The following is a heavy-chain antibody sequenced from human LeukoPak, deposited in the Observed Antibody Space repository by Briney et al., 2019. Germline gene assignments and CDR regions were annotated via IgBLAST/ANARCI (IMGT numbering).Heavy chain of an antibody. CDR3: ARELTGQWLVRPYYYYMDV. D-gene: IGHD6-19*01. J-gene: IGHJ6*03. V-gene: IGHV4-4*07. Sequence: PSETLSLTCTVSGGSISSYYWSWIRQPAGKGLEWIGRIYTSGSTNYNPSLKSRVTMSVDTSKNQFSLKLSSVTAADTAVYYCARELTGQWLVRPYYYYMDVWGKGTTVTVSS. CDR2: IYTSGST. CDR1: GGSISSYY.